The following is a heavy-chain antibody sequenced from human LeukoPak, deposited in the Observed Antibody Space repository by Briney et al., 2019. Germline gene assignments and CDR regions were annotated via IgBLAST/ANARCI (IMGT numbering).Heavy chain of an antibody. CDR2: ITTKRSKYAT. V-gene: IGHV3-73*01. Sequence: SGGSLRLSCAASGFTFSDSDIHWVRQASGKGLEWVGRITTKRSKYATAYTASVKGRFTISRHDSENTAYLQMNSLKTEDKALYYCTTYRSGHYWGQGTLVTVSS. J-gene: IGHJ4*02. D-gene: IGHD6-19*01. CDR1: GFTFSDSD. CDR3: TTYRSGHY.